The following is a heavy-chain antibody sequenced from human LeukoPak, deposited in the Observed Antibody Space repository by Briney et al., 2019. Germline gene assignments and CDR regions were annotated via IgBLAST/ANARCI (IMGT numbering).Heavy chain of an antibody. Sequence: RSGGSLRLSCAASGFTVSSNYMSWVRQAPGKGLEWVSVIYSGGSTYYADSVKGRFTISRDNSKNTLYLQMNSLRAEDTAVYYCARGALDYFEPRPLSGPYDYWGQGTLVTVSS. J-gene: IGHJ4*02. D-gene: IGHD2/OR15-2a*01. CDR2: IYSGGST. CDR1: GFTVSSNY. V-gene: IGHV3-66*01. CDR3: ARGALDYFEPRPLSGPYDY.